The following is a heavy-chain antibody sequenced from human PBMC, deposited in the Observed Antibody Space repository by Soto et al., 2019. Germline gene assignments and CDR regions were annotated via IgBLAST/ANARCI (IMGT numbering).Heavy chain of an antibody. D-gene: IGHD3-10*01. CDR1: GFTFSSYW. CDR2: IKGDGIST. Sequence: EVQLVESRGGLVRSGGSLRLSCAASGFTFSSYWMHWVRQAPGKGLVWVSRIKGDGISTNYADSVKGRFTISRDNAKDTVFLQMNGLSADDTAVYYCARGAMGNYYNDYWGQGTLVTVSS. J-gene: IGHJ4*02. V-gene: IGHV3-74*01. CDR3: ARGAMGNYYNDY.